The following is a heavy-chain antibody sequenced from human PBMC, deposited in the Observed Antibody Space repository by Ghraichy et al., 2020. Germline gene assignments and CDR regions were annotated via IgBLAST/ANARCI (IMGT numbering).Heavy chain of an antibody. CDR1: GFTFSNYA. V-gene: IGHV3-23*01. CDR3: AKGRIVGATRGDWFDP. Sequence: LSLTCVASGFTFSNYAMSWVRQAPGKGLEWVSAITVSGGRSSYADSVRGRFTISRDNSKNTLYLQMNSLRAEDTAVYYCAKGRIVGATRGDWFDPWGQGTLVTVSS. D-gene: IGHD1-26*01. CDR2: ITVSGGRS. J-gene: IGHJ5*02.